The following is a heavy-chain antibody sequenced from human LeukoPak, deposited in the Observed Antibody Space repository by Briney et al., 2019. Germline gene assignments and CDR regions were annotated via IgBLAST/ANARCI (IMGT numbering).Heavy chain of an antibody. CDR1: GYTFTSYD. CDR3: ARDLMSFGSEHPSKGWFDP. V-gene: IGHV1-46*01. D-gene: IGHD3-3*01. CDR2: VNPSSGST. Sequence: GASVKVSCKTSGYTFTSYDMYWVRQGPGQGLEWMGVVNPSSGSTNYAQKFQGRLTLTRDMSTSTVYMELSSLRSEDTAVYYCARDLMSFGSEHPSKGWFDPWGQGSLVTVSS. J-gene: IGHJ5*02.